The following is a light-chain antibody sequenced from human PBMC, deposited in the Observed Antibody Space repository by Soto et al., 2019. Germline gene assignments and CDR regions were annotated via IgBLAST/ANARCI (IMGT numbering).Light chain of an antibody. CDR1: GSNIGNNV. CDR3: ATWDDSLHGPV. CDR2: YDD. J-gene: IGLJ2*01. V-gene: IGLV1-36*01. Sequence: QPVLTQPPSVSEAPRQRVTISCSGSGSNIGNNVVNWYQQLPGKAPKLLIYYDDLLPSGVSDRFSGSKSGTSASLAISGLQSEDEADYYCATWDDSLHGPVFGGGTKLTVL.